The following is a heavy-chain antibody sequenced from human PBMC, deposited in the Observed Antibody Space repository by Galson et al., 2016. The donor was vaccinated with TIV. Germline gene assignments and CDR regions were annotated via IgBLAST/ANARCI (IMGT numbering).Heavy chain of an antibody. Sequence: SLRLSCAASGFAFDEYAMHWVRLAPGKGLEWVSSLSLNGDYTYYADSVKGRFAISRDNSKYTLFLQLNSLTAGDTAIYYCAKVGESGDYSWDAFDVWGQGTVVTVSS. CDR2: LSLNGDYT. CDR3: AKVGESGDYSWDAFDV. D-gene: IGHD2-21*01. CDR1: GFAFDEYA. V-gene: IGHV3-23*01. J-gene: IGHJ3*01.